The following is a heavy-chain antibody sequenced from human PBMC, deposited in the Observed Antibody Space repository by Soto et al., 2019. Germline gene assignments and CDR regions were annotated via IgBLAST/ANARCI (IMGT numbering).Heavy chain of an antibody. J-gene: IGHJ4*02. Sequence: GGSLRLSCAASGFTFSSYSMNWVRQAPGKGLEWVSSISSSSSYIYYADSVKGRFTISRDNAKNSLYLQMNSLRAEDTAVYYCARAVTGTYYFDYWGPGTLVTVSS. CDR1: GFTFSSYS. CDR3: ARAVTGTYYFDY. V-gene: IGHV3-21*01. D-gene: IGHD2-21*02. CDR2: ISSSSSYI.